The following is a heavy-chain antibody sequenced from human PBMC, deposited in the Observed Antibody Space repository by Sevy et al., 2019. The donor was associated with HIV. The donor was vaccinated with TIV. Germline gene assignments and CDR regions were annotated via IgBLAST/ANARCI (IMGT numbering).Heavy chain of an antibody. J-gene: IGHJ4*02. V-gene: IGHV3-33*01. CDR3: ARGGGTAMVRDYFDS. CDR2: IWYDGSKK. Sequence: GGSLRLSCAASGFTFSNFGMHWVRQAPGKGLEWVAVIWYDGSKKYYADSVKGRFTISRDNSKNTLYLQMNSLRAEDTAVYYCARGGGTAMVRDYFDSWGQGTLVTVSS. CDR1: GFTFSNFG. D-gene: IGHD5-18*01.